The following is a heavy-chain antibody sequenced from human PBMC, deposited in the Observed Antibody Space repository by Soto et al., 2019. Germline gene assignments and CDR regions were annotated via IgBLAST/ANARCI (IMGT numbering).Heavy chain of an antibody. CDR1: GFTFSSYA. Sequence: QAQLVESGGGVVQPGRSLRLSCAASGFTFSSYAIHWVRQAPGKGLEWVALISYDGSNKYYADSVKGRCTISRDNSKNTLYLQMYSLRPEDTAVYYCTSGFGDSSGLYFDYWGQGVLVTVSS. V-gene: IGHV3-30-3*01. J-gene: IGHJ4*02. CDR2: ISYDGSNK. D-gene: IGHD3-22*01. CDR3: TSGFGDSSGLYFDY.